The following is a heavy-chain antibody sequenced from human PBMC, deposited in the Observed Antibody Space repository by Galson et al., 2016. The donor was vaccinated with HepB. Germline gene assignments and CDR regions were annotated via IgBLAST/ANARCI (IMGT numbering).Heavy chain of an antibody. D-gene: IGHD3-22*01. J-gene: IGHJ4*02. CDR3: AHKGWWSTFYSDSSAYSYFDY. V-gene: IGHV2-5*02. CDR1: GFSLSTSGVG. CDR2: IYWDDDK. Sequence: PALVKPTQTLTLTCTFSGFSLSTSGVGVGWIRQPPGKALEWLALIYWDDDKRYSPSLKSRLTITKDTSKNQVVLRMTNMDPVDTATYYCAHKGWWSTFYSDSSAYSYFDYWGQGTLVTVSS.